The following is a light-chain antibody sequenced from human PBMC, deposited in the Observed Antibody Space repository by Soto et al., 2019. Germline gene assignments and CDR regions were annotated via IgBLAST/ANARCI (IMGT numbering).Light chain of an antibody. V-gene: IGKV3-20*01. CDR1: QSVSSY. CDR3: QQYGSSPPIT. J-gene: IGKJ5*01. CDR2: GAS. Sequence: ILLTQSPATLSLSPGERATLSCRASQSVSSYLAWYQQKPGQAPRLLIYGASSRATGIPDRFSGSGSGTDFTLTISRLEPEDFAVYYCQQYGSSPPITFGQGTRLEIK.